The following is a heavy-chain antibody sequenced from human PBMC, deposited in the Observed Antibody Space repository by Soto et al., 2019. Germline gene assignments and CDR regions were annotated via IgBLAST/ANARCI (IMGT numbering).Heavy chain of an antibody. CDR3: AREDCGSGWVTYYYRMDV. CDR1: GESVSSNSAA. D-gene: IGHD6-19*01. CDR2: TYYRSKWYN. V-gene: IGHV6-1*01. Sequence: HTLSLPRATSGESVSSNSAACNWFRQSPSRGLQWLGRTYYRSKWYNDYAVSVKSGITINPDNSETQFSQQLSSVTSEETAVYYSAREDCGSGWVTYYYRMDVWGQGTTVTVSS. J-gene: IGHJ6*02.